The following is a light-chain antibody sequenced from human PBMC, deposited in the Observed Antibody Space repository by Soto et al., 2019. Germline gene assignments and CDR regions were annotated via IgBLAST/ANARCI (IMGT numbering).Light chain of an antibody. Sequence: IHMTHSPSTLSGSLGDRVTITFRASQTISSWVAWFQQKPGKAPKLLIYKASTLEVGVPSRFSGSGSGTEFTLSISSLQPDDFATYYCQQYENYFWTFGQGTKVDIK. CDR2: KAS. CDR1: QTISSW. J-gene: IGKJ1*01. V-gene: IGKV1-5*03. CDR3: QQYENYFWT.